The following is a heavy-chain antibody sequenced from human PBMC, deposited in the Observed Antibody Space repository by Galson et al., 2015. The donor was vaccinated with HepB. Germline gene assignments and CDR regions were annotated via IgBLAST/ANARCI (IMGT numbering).Heavy chain of an antibody. CDR1: GLTVSSNY. CDR2: IYSDGVT. Sequence: CAASGLTVSSNYMPWVRQAPGKGLEWVSSIYSDGVTYYTDSVKGRFTISRDTSKNHLYLQMNNLRGEDTAVYFCAGDRATFSCDSGGFCGYYGLDVWGQGITVAVSS. J-gene: IGHJ6*02. CDR3: AGDRATFSCDSGGFCGYYGLDV. V-gene: IGHV3-66*01. D-gene: IGHD2-15*01.